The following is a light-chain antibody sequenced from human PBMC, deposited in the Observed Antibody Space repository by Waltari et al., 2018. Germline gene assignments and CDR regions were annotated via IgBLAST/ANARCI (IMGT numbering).Light chain of an antibody. CDR2: GNT. V-gene: IGLV1-40*01. J-gene: IGLJ2*01. Sequence: ISGNTNRPSGVPDRFSGSKSGTSASLAITGLQAEDEGDYYYQSYDNSLSVSLFGGGTKLTVL. CDR3: QSYDNSLSVSL.